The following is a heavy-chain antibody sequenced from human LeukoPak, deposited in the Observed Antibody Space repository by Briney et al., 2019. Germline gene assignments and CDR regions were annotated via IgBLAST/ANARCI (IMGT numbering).Heavy chain of an antibody. CDR1: GGSFSGYY. J-gene: IGHJ5*02. CDR2: INHSGST. Sequence: SETLSLTCAVYGGSFSGYYWSWIRQPPGKGLEWIGEINHSGSTNYNPSLKSRLTISEDSSKNQVSLNLSSMTDADTAVYYCARGRTLNDDFWSGYSHKWFDPWGQGTLVTVSS. CDR3: ARGRTLNDDFWSGYSHKWFDP. D-gene: IGHD3-3*01. V-gene: IGHV4-34*01.